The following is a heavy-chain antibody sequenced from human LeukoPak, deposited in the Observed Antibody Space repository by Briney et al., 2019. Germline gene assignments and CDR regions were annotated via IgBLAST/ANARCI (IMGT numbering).Heavy chain of an antibody. CDR3: AKGPLYYYGDNAWFGP. CDR2: ISYDGSNK. D-gene: IGHD4-17*01. CDR1: GFTFSSYG. V-gene: IGHV3-30*18. J-gene: IGHJ5*02. Sequence: PGGSLRLSCAASGFTFSSYGMHWVRQAPGKGLEWVAVISYDGSNKYYADSVKGRFTISRDNSKNMLFLQMNSLRAEDTAVYYCAKGPLYYYGDNAWFGPWGQGTLVTVSS.